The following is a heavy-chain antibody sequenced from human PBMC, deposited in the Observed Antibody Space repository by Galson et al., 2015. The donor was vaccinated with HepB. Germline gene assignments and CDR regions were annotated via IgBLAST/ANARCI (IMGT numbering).Heavy chain of an antibody. CDR3: ARNGDSGSYYNFDY. CDR1: GYTFTSYA. V-gene: IGHV7-4-1*02. D-gene: IGHD1-26*01. CDR2: INTNTGNP. J-gene: IGHJ4*02. Sequence: SVKVSCKAPGYTFTSYAMNWVRQAPGQGLEWMGWINTNTGNPTYAQGFTGRFVFSLDTSVSTAYLQISSLKAEDTAVYYCARNGDSGSYYNFDYWGQGTLVTVSS.